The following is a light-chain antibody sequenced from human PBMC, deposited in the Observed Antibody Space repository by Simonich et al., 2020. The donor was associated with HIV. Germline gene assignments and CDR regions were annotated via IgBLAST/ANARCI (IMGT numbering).Light chain of an antibody. V-gene: IGKV1-9*01. J-gene: IGKJ3*01. CDR2: AAT. CDR1: QGISSY. CDR3: QHLNSFPLT. Sequence: IQLTQSPYFLSASVGDRVTITSRASQGISSYLAWYQQKPGKCPKLLLYAATTWQSGFPSRFSCSGSGTEFTLTISSLQPEDFATYDCQHLNSFPLTFGPGTKVDIK.